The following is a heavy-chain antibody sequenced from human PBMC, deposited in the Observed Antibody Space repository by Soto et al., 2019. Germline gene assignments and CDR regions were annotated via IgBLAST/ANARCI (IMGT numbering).Heavy chain of an antibody. J-gene: IGHJ3*02. V-gene: IGHV5-51*01. D-gene: IGHD3-22*01. CDR1: GYSFTSYW. Sequence: PGESLKISCKGSGYSFTSYWIGWVRQMPGKGLEWMGIIYPGDSDTRYSPSFQGQVTISADKSISTAYLQWSSLKASDTAMYYCPSHSYDSSGYTGPADAFDIWGQGTMVTVSS. CDR2: IYPGDSDT. CDR3: PSHSYDSSGYTGPADAFDI.